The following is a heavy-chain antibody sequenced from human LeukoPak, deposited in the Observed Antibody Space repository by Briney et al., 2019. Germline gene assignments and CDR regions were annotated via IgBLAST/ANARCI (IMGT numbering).Heavy chain of an antibody. CDR3: ASSDYSSSSPDY. D-gene: IGHD6-6*01. V-gene: IGHV4-59*01. J-gene: IGHJ4*02. CDR2: IYYSGST. Sequence: SETLSLTCTVSGGSISSYYWSWIRQPPGKGLEWIGYIYYSGSTNYNPSLKSRVTISVDTSKNQFSLKLSSVTAADTAVYYYASSDYSSSSPDYWGQGTLVTVSS. CDR1: GGSISSYY.